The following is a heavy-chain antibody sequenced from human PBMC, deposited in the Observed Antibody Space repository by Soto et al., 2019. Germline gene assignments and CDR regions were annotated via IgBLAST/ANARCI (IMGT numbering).Heavy chain of an antibody. CDR3: ARFGTSYDSSGYLY. CDR1: GFTFSYHW. CDR2: INSDGSTI. V-gene: IGHV3-74*01. D-gene: IGHD3-22*01. Sequence: EVQLVESGGGLVQPGGSLRLSCATSGFTFSYHWMHWVRQAPGKGLVWVSSINSDGSTISHADSVKGRFTISRDNAKNTLYLQINSLRAEDTAVYYCARFGTSYDSSGYLYWGRGTLVTVSS. J-gene: IGHJ4*02.